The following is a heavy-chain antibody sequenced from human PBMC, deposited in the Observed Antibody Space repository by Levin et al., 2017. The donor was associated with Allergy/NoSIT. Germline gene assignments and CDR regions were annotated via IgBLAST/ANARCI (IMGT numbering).Heavy chain of an antibody. D-gene: IGHD3-22*01. CDR1: GFSLSNARMG. J-gene: IGHJ3*02. CDR3: ARILGRYYDSSGYYYVNGAAFDI. Sequence: SGPTLVKPTETLTLTCTVSGFSLSNARMGVSWIRQPPGKALEWLAHIFSNDEKSYSTSLKSRLTISKDTSKSQVVLTMTNMDPVDTATYYCARILGRYYDSSGYYYVNGAAFDIWGQGTMVTVSS. CDR2: IFSNDEK. V-gene: IGHV2-26*01.